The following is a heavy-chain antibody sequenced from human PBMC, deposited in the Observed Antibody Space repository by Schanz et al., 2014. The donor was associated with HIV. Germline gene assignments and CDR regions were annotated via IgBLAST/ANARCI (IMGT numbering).Heavy chain of an antibody. CDR1: GYTFASYG. CDR3: ARGAAEMATMTPWRY. V-gene: IGHV1-18*01. CDR2: ISPYNGDR. Sequence: VQLLQSGAEVKKPGASVKVSCKTSGYTFASYGITWVRQAPGQGLDWVGWISPYNGDRKYDQKFQGRVTLTTDTSTNTAYMELRSLRSDDTAVYYCARGAAEMATMTPWRYWGQGTLVIVSS. D-gene: IGHD5-12*01. J-gene: IGHJ4*02.